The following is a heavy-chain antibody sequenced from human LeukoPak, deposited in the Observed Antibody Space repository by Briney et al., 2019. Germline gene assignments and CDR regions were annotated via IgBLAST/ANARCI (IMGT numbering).Heavy chain of an antibody. CDR3: AREGD. V-gene: IGHV1-18*01. CDR1: GYSFATYG. J-gene: IGHJ1*01. CDR2: ISPYDGNT. Sequence: ASVKVSCKASGYSFATYGISWVRQAPGQGLEWMGWISPYDGNTKYSQKFQGRVTLTTETSTTTAYMELRNLRFDDTAVYYCAREGDWGQGTLVTVSS.